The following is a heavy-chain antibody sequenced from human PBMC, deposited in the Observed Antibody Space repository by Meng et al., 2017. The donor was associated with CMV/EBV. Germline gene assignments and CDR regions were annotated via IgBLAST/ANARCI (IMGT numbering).Heavy chain of an antibody. CDR3: AKDSSTSSAKGSYFDY. Sequence: GESLKISCAASGFTFSSYGMHWVRQAPGKGLEWVAFIRYDGSNKYYADSVKGRFTISRDSSKNTLYLQMNSLRAEDTAVYYCAKDSSTSSAKGSYFDYWGQGTLVTVSS. J-gene: IGHJ4*02. V-gene: IGHV3-30*02. CDR1: GFTFSSYG. CDR2: IRYDGSNK. D-gene: IGHD2-2*01.